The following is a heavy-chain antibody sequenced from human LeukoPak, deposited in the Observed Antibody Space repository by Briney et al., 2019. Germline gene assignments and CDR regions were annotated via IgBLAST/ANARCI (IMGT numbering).Heavy chain of an antibody. D-gene: IGHD5-24*01. Sequence: ASVKVSCKASGYTYTSYGISWVRQAPGQGLEWMGSISVYNGNTKYAQKLQGRVAMTTDTSTSTAYMELRSLRSDDTAVYYCARVGEMASTLMGTFDYWGQGTLVTVSS. J-gene: IGHJ4*02. CDR1: GYTYTSYG. CDR3: ARVGEMASTLMGTFDY. V-gene: IGHV1-18*04. CDR2: ISVYNGNT.